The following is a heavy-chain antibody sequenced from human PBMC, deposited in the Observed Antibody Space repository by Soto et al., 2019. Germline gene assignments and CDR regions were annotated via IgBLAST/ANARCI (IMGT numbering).Heavy chain of an antibody. CDR3: ARDTQKYYYDSTKALTD. Sequence: QVQLVESGGGVVQPGRSLRLSCAASGFTFSSYAMHWVRQAPGKGLEWVAVISYDGSNKYYADSVKGRFTISRDNSKNTLYLQMNSLRAEDTAVYYCARDTQKYYYDSTKALTDWGQGTLVTVSS. J-gene: IGHJ4*02. V-gene: IGHV3-30-3*01. CDR1: GFTFSSYA. D-gene: IGHD3-22*01. CDR2: ISYDGSNK.